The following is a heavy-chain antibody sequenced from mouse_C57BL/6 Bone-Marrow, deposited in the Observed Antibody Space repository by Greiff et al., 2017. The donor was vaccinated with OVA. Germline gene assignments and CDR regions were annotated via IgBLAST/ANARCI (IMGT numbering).Heavy chain of an antibody. CDR3: AREGGSSLLGNY. D-gene: IGHD1-1*01. CDR1: GYTFPSYW. CDR2: IDPSDSYT. Sequence: QVQLQQPGAELVKPGASVKLSCKASGYTFPSYWMQWVKQRPGQGLEWIGEIDPSDSYTNSNQKFKGKATLTVDTSSSTAYLQLSSLTSEDSAVYYCAREGGSSLLGNYWGQGTTLTVSS. J-gene: IGHJ2*01. V-gene: IGHV1-50*01.